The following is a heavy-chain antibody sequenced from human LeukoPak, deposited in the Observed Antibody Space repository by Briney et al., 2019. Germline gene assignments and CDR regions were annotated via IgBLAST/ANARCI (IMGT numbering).Heavy chain of an antibody. Sequence: SETLSLTCTVSGGSISSGGYYWSWIRQHPGKGLEWIGYIYYSGSTYYNPSLKSRVTISVDTSKNQFSLKLSSVTAADTAVYYCARVGTYSNYAKSWYFDYWGQGTLVTVSS. J-gene: IGHJ4*02. V-gene: IGHV4-31*03. D-gene: IGHD4-11*01. CDR2: IYYSGST. CDR1: GGSISSGGYY. CDR3: ARVGTYSNYAKSWYFDY.